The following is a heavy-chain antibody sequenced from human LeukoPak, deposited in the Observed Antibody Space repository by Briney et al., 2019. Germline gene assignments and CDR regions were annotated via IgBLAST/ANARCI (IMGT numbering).Heavy chain of an antibody. CDR2: IYYSGST. CDR1: GGSISSYY. J-gene: IGHJ4*02. D-gene: IGHD2-15*01. Sequence: SETLSLTCTVSGGSISSYYWSWIRKPTGKGREWVGYIYYSGSTNYNPSLKSGVTISVDTSKNQFSLKLSSVTAADTAVYYCAREGAYCSGGSCYSGLVDYWGQGTLVTVSS. V-gene: IGHV4-59*01. CDR3: AREGAYCSGGSCYSGLVDY.